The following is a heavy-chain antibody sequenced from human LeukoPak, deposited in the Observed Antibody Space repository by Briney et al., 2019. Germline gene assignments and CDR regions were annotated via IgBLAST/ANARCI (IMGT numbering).Heavy chain of an antibody. CDR2: IYYSGST. CDR1: GGSISSGGYS. Sequence: SETLSLTCGVSGGSISSGGYSWSWIRQPPGKGLDWIGHIYYSGSTYYNPSLKSRVTMSVDTSKNQFSLKLSSVTAADTAVYYCARYCSGGTCYRGFDPWGQGTLVTVSS. CDR3: ARYCSGGTCYRGFDP. J-gene: IGHJ5*02. V-gene: IGHV4-30-4*07. D-gene: IGHD2-15*01.